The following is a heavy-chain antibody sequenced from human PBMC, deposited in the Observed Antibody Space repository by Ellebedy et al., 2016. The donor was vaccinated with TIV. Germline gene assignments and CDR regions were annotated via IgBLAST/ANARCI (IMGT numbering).Heavy chain of an antibody. Sequence: SETLSLXXAVYGESFSGFYWSWIRQPPGKGLEWIGEVNPSGSTNYNPSLKSRVTMSLDTSKNQFSLKLSSVTAADTAVYYCASGAERPYNYWGQGALVTVSS. D-gene: IGHD4-11*01. CDR1: GESFSGFY. J-gene: IGHJ4*02. CDR3: ASGAERPYNY. CDR2: VNPSGST. V-gene: IGHV4-34*01.